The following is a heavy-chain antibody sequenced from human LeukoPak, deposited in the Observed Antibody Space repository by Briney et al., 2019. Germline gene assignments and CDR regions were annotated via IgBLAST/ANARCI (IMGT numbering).Heavy chain of an antibody. CDR1: GFTFSSYD. D-gene: IGHD3-10*01. CDR3: ARDPFPHGSGSYYDS. CDR2: ISCDGRTK. J-gene: IGHJ4*02. V-gene: IGHV3-30*04. Sequence: GGSLRPSCAASGFTFSSYDMHWVRQAPGKGLQWVAVISCDGRTKFYADSVKGRFTFSRDNSKNTVYLQMNSLRPDDTAIYYCARDPFPHGSGSYYDSWGQGALVIVSS.